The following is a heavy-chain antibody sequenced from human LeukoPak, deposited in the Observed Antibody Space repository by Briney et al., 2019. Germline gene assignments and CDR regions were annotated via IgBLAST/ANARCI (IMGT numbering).Heavy chain of an antibody. CDR2: ISWDGGST. V-gene: IGHV3-43*01. CDR3: ANKTYYYDSSGPPTGVEV. Sequence: GGSLRLSCAASGFTFDDYTMHWVRQAPGKGLEWVSLISWDGGSTYYADSVKGRFTISRDNSKNSLYLQMNSLRTEDTALYYCANKTYYYDSSGPPTGVEVWGQGTTVTVSS. D-gene: IGHD3-22*01. CDR1: GFTFDDYT. J-gene: IGHJ6*02.